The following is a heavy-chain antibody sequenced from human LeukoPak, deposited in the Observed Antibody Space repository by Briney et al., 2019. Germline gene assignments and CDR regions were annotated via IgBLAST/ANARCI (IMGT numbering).Heavy chain of an antibody. CDR2: ISGSGGST. D-gene: IGHD2-15*01. Sequence: PGGSLRLSCAASGFTFSSYAMSWVRQAPGKGLEWVSAISGSGGSTYYADSVKGRFTISRDNSKNTLYLQMNSLRAEDTAVYYCAKFLVVAAAATGTAFGYWGQGTLVTVSS. CDR3: AKFLVVAAAATGTAFGY. V-gene: IGHV3-23*01. J-gene: IGHJ4*02. CDR1: GFTFSSYA.